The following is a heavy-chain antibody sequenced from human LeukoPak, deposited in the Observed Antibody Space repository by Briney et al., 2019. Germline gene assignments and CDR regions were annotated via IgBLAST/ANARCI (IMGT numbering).Heavy chain of an antibody. CDR2: IYTSGST. CDR3: ARIGRTTDY. CDR1: GGSISSGSYY. D-gene: IGHD1-1*01. J-gene: IGHJ4*02. V-gene: IGHV4-61*02. Sequence: TSQTLSLTCTVSGGSISSGSYYWSWIRQPAGKGLEWIGRIYTSGSTNYNPSLKSRVTISVATSKNQFSLKLSSVTAADMAVYYCARIGRTTDYWGQGTLVTVSS.